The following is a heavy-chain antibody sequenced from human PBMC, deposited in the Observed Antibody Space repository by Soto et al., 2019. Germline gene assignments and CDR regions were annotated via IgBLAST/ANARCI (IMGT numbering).Heavy chain of an antibody. CDR2: IIPIFGTA. CDR3: ARSLVDIVVVPAAKPLEDDYYYHGMDV. V-gene: IGHV1-69*06. D-gene: IGHD2-2*01. CDR1: GGTFSSYA. Sequence: ASVKVSCKASGGTFSSYAISWVRQAPGQGLEWMGGIIPIFGTANYAQKFQGRVTITADKSTSTAYMELSSLRSEDTAVYYCARSLVDIVVVPAAKPLEDDYYYHGMDVWGQGTTVTVSS. J-gene: IGHJ6*02.